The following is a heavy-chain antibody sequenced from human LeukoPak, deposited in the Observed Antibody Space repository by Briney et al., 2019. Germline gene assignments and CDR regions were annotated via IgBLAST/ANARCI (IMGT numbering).Heavy chain of an antibody. CDR3: ARERDYYDSSGFSDY. D-gene: IGHD3-22*01. J-gene: IGHJ4*02. Sequence: SVKVSCKASGGTFSSYAISWVRQAPGHGLEWMGGIIPIFGTANYAQKFQGRVTITADESTSTAYMELSSLRSEDTAVYYCARERDYYDSSGFSDYWGQGTLVTVSS. CDR2: IIPIFGTA. CDR1: GGTFSSYA. V-gene: IGHV1-69*01.